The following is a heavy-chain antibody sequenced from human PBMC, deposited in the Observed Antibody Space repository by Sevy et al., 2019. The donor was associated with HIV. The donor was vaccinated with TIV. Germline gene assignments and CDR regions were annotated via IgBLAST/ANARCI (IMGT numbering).Heavy chain of an antibody. CDR2: INPNSGGT. CDR3: ARWRGSSGYHH. Sequence: ASVKVSCKASGYTFTGYYMHWVRQAPGQGLEWMGWINPNSGGTNYAQKFQGRVIMTRNTSISTAYMELSSLTFEDTAVYFCARWRGSSGYHHWGQGTLVTVSS. D-gene: IGHD3-22*01. CDR1: GYTFTGYY. J-gene: IGHJ5*02. V-gene: IGHV1-2*02.